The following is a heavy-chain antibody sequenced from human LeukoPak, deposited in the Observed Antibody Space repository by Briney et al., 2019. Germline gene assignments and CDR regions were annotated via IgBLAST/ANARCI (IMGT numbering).Heavy chain of an antibody. V-gene: IGHV3-7*01. J-gene: IGHJ4*02. D-gene: IGHD3-3*01. CDR2: IEEDGSGK. Sequence: GGSLRLSCAVSGFTFSDYWMSWVRQAPGKGLEWVANIEEDGSGKYYVDAVKGRFTISRDNTKNLLYLQMNSLRAEDTAVYYCASFEWLPLWGQGTLVTVSS. CDR1: GFTFSDYW. CDR3: ASFEWLPL.